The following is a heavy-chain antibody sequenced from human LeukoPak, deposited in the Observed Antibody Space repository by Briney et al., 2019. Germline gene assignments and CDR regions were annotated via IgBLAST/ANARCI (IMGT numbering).Heavy chain of an antibody. J-gene: IGHJ5*02. CDR1: GGSISSSSYY. Sequence: SETLSLTCTVSGGSISSSSYYWGWIRQPPGKGLEWIGSIYYSGSTYYNPSLKSRVTISVDTSKNQFSLKLSSVTAADTAVCYCARAGYSSGFGPWGQGTLVTVSS. V-gene: IGHV4-39*07. CDR2: IYYSGST. CDR3: ARAGYSSGFGP. D-gene: IGHD6-19*01.